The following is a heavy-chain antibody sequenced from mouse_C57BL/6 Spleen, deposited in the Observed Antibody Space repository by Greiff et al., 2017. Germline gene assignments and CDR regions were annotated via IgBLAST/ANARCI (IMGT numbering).Heavy chain of an antibody. Sequence: EVQLVESGGGLVQPGGSMKLSCAASGFTFSDAWMDWVRQSPEKGLEWVAEIRNKANNHATYYAESVKGRFTISRDDSKSSVYLQMNSLRAEDTGIYYCTTGDGYGGYFDVWGTGTTVTVSS. V-gene: IGHV6-6*01. CDR2: IRNKANNHAT. J-gene: IGHJ1*03. CDR1: GFTFSDAW. D-gene: IGHD2-2*01. CDR3: TTGDGYGGYFDV.